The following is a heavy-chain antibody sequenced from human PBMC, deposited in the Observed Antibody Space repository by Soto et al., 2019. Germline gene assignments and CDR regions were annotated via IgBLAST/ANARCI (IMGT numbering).Heavy chain of an antibody. Sequence: VGSLRLSCAASGFTFSTYGMHWVRQAPGKGLEWVALVWFDGSDKYSSDSVKGRFTISRDNSKNTLYLQMNSLRAEDTAVYYCARLYCSASSCYSVGGFDIWGQGTMVTVS. D-gene: IGHD2-15*01. CDR2: VWFDGSDK. J-gene: IGHJ3*02. CDR1: GFTFSTYG. CDR3: ARLYCSASSCYSVGGFDI. V-gene: IGHV3-33*01.